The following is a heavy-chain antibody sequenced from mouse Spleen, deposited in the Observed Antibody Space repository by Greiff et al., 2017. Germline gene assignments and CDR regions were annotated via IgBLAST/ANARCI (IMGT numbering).Heavy chain of an antibody. CDR2: ISSGGGNT. Sequence: EVQGVESGGGLVKLGGSLKLSCAASGFTFSSYAMSWVRQTPEKRLEWVATISSGGGNTYYPDSVKGRFTISRDNAKNTLYLQMSSLKSEDTAMYYCARLTGDYAMDYWGQGTSVTVSS. J-gene: IGHJ4*01. CDR3: ARLTGDYAMDY. D-gene: IGHD3-2*01. V-gene: IGHV5-9-3*01. CDR1: GFTFSSYA.